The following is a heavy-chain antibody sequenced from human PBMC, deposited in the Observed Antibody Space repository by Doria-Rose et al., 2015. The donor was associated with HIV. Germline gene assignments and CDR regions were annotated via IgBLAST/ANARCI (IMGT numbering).Heavy chain of an antibody. CDR2: IFSDDER. CDR3: ARIKSSRWYHKYYFDF. Sequence: QVQLVQSGPVPVKPTETLTLTCTVSGVSLSSPGMGVSWIRQPPGKALEWLAHIFSDDERSYKTSLKSRLTISRGTSKSQVVLTMTDMDPVDTATYYCARIKSSRWYHKYYFDFWGQGTLVIVSA. J-gene: IGHJ4*02. D-gene: IGHD6-13*01. V-gene: IGHV2-26*01. CDR1: GVSLSSPGMG.